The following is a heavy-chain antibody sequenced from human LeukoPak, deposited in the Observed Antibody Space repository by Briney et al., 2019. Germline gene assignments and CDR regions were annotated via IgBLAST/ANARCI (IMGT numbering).Heavy chain of an antibody. D-gene: IGHD1-26*01. V-gene: IGHV3-48*01. CDR3: AVRQWELPN. CDR2: IDTSSSVV. J-gene: IGHJ4*02. CDR1: AFTFSDFS. Sequence: RGGSLRVSCAASAFTFSDFSMSWVRQAPGKGLEWISYIDTSSSVVYYANSVMGRFTVTRDNAKNSLYLQMNSLRAEDTAVYSCAVRQWELPNGAQETLVTVSS.